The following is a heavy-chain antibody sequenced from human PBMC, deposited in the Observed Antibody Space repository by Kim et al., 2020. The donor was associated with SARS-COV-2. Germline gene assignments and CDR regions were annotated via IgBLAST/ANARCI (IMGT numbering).Heavy chain of an antibody. Sequence: GGSLRLSCSASGFTFSNYPMNWVRQAPGKGLEWVSTIDRSGDSTYYPDSVRGRFTISGDNSKATLFLQMNSLRVEDTAIFYCARSNFMDVWGQGTTVTVSS. CDR3: ARSNFMDV. CDR1: GFTFSNYP. J-gene: IGHJ6*02. V-gene: IGHV3-23*01. CDR2: IDRSGDST.